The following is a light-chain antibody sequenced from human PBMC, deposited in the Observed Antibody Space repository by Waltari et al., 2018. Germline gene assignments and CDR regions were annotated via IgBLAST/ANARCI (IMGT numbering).Light chain of an antibody. J-gene: IGKJ1*01. V-gene: IGKV4-1*01. CDR3: QQYYSTPCT. CDR2: GAS. Sequence: DIVMTQSPDSLAVSLGERATINCKSNQSVLYSSNHKNYLAWYQQKPGQPPKLLIYGASTRETGVPDRFSGSGSGTDFTLTISSLQAEDVAVYYCQQYYSTPCTFGQGTKVEIK. CDR1: QSVLYSSNHKNY.